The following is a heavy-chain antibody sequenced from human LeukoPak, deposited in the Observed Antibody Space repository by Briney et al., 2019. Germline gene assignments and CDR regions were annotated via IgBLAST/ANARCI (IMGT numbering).Heavy chain of an antibody. CDR1: GFTFSTYA. CDR3: MRDYMGWFDP. D-gene: IGHD3-10*01. J-gene: IGHJ5*02. CDR2: ISSSGSGGNT. V-gene: IGHV3-23*01. Sequence: HPGGSLRLSCAASGFTFSTYAMSWARQAPGKGLEWVSGISSSGSGGNTYYADSVKGRFTISRDTASNTMHLEMNNLRIEDTAVYYCMRDYMGWFDPWGQGSLVTVSS.